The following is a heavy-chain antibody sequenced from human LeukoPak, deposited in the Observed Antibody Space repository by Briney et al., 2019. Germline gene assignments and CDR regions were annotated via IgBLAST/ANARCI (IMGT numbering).Heavy chain of an antibody. Sequence: SETLSLTCAVYGGSFSGYYWSWIRQPPGKGLEWIGEINHSGSTNYNPSLKSRVTISVDTSKNQFSLKLSSVTAADTAVYYCASPTTVYAFDIWGQGTMVTVSS. CDR3: ASPTTVYAFDI. CDR2: INHSGST. J-gene: IGHJ3*02. V-gene: IGHV4-34*01. D-gene: IGHD4-17*01. CDR1: GGSFSGYY.